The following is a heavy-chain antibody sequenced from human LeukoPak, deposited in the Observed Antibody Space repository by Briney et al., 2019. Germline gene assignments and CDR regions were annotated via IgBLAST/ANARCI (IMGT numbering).Heavy chain of an antibody. CDR1: GFTFSDHY. J-gene: IGHJ4*02. Sequence: GGSLRLSCAVSGFTFSDHYMDCVRQAPGKGLAWVGRSTSKANGYSTQYAASVKGRFTISRDDSRSSLYLQMNSLKTEDTAVYFCVRELGGSYYSWGQGTLVTVSS. CDR2: STSKANGYST. D-gene: IGHD1-26*01. CDR3: VRELGGSYYS. V-gene: IGHV3-72*01.